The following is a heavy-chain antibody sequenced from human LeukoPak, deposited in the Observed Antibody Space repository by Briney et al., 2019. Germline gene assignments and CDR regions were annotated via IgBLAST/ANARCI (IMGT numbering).Heavy chain of an antibody. J-gene: IGHJ6*04. CDR2: ISSSGSTI. Sequence: GGSLRLSCAASGFTFSIYWMNWVRQAPGKGLEWVSYISSSGSTIYYADSVKGRFTISRDNAKNSLYLQMNSLRAEDTAVYYCAELGITMIGGVWGKGTTVTISS. V-gene: IGHV3-48*03. CDR3: AELGITMIGGV. D-gene: IGHD3-10*02. CDR1: GFTFSIYW.